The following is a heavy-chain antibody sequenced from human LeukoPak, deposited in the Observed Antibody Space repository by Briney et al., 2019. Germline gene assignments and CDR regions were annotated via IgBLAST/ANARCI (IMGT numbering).Heavy chain of an antibody. Sequence: GGSLRLSCAASGFTVSSNYMSWVRQAPGKGLEWVANIKQDGSEKYYVDSVKGRFTISRDNAKNSLYLQMNSLRAEDTAVYYCARGGTTGGRYGSWGQGTLVTVSS. CDR1: GFTVSSNY. CDR3: ARGGTTGGRYGS. D-gene: IGHD2/OR15-2a*01. J-gene: IGHJ5*02. CDR2: IKQDGSEK. V-gene: IGHV3-7*01.